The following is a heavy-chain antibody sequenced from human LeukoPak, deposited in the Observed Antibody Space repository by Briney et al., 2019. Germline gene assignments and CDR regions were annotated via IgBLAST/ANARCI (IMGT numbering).Heavy chain of an antibody. CDR2: IRGDGRTT. J-gene: IGHJ4*02. Sequence: PGGSLRLSCAASGFTFGDYAIHWVRQAPGKGLEWVSLIRGDGRTTSYAGSVKGRSTISRDNSKNSLYLQMSSLRGEDTAMYYCAKDAVAGTWLHYWGQGTLVTVSS. D-gene: IGHD6-19*01. CDR3: AKDAVAGTWLHY. CDR1: GFTFGDYA. V-gene: IGHV3-43*02.